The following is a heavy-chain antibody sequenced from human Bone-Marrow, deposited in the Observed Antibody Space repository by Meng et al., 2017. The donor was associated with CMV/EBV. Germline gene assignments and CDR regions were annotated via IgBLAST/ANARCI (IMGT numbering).Heavy chain of an antibody. J-gene: IGHJ4*02. D-gene: IGHD6-19*01. CDR2: ITPNGGGK. V-gene: IGHV1-2*02. Sequence: VRVGAEGKKPGASDKVSCKAPGYTFTGYYRHWVRQAPGKGLEWREWITPNGGGKNYEQKFQGRVTLTRDTSLRTAYMGLGRLRSDDTAVYYCARGGEWLEWGDFDYWGQGTLVTVSS. CDR3: ARGGEWLEWGDFDY. CDR1: GYTFTGYY.